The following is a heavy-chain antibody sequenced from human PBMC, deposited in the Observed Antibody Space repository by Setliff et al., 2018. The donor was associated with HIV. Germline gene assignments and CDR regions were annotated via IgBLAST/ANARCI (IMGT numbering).Heavy chain of an antibody. CDR1: GGSFSSYS. J-gene: IGHJ4*02. D-gene: IGHD3-9*01. CDR3: ARVNPDILTGFVDY. CDR2: INHSGST. V-gene: IGHV4-34*01. Sequence: SETLSLTCAVYGGSFSSYSWSWIRQPPGKGLEWIGEINHSGSTNYNPSLKSRVTISVDTSKSQFSLKLTSVTAADTAVYFCARVNPDILTGFVDYWGQGKSVTVSS.